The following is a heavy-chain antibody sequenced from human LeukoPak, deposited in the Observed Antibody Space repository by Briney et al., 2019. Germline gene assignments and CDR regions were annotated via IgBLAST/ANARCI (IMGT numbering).Heavy chain of an antibody. D-gene: IGHD4-17*01. CDR2: IYHSGST. CDR1: GGSFSGYY. J-gene: IGHJ4*02. Sequence: SETLSLTCAVYGGSFSGYYWSWIRQPPGKGLEWIGEIYHSGSTNYNPSLKSRVTISVDKSKNQFSLKLSSVTAADTAVYYCARADVATSTTFVYWGQGTLVTVSS. V-gene: IGHV4-34*01. CDR3: ARADVATSTTFVY.